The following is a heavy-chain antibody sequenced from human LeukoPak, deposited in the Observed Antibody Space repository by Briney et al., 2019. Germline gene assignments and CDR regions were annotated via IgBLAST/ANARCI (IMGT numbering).Heavy chain of an antibody. CDR2: IKQDGSEK. J-gene: IGHJ6*04. CDR3: ACTPTSYYYYYGMDV. Sequence: GGSLRLSCAASGFTFSSYWMSWIRQAPGKGLEWVANIKQDGSEKYYVDSVKGRFTISRDNAKNSLYLQMNSLRAEDTAVYYCACTPTSYYYYYGMDVWGKGTTVTVSS. D-gene: IGHD2/OR15-2a*01. CDR1: GFTFSSYW. V-gene: IGHV3-7*03.